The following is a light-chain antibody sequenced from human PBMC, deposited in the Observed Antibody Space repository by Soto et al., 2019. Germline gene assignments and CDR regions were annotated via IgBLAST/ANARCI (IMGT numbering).Light chain of an antibody. CDR2: DAS. Sequence: IQMTRSPPTLSASVAGICTISCRASQTISTWMSGYQQKPGKAPKRLVYDASTLQSAVASRFSGSGSGTEFTLIISGLQPDDSATYYCQQYTNTNNPWMFGQGTKVDI. CDR1: QTISTW. CDR3: QQYTNTNNPWM. J-gene: IGKJ1*01. V-gene: IGKV1-5*01.